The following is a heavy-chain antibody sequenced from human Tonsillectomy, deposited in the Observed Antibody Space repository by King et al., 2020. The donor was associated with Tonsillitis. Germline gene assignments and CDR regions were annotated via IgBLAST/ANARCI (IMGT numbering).Heavy chain of an antibody. J-gene: IGHJ4*02. CDR2: ISFDGSNK. Sequence: QLVQSGGGVFHPGRSLRLSCATSGFTFSSYSMHWVRQAPGRGLEWVAVISFDGSNKFYADSVKGRFTISRDNSKNTLYLQMNSLGNEDTALYYCARAIAVADPFDSWGQGTLVTVSS. CDR3: ARAIAVADPFDS. D-gene: IGHD6-19*01. CDR1: GFTFSSYS. V-gene: IGHV3-30*04.